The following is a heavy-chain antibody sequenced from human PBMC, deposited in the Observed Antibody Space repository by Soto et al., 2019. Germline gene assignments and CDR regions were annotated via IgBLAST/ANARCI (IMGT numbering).Heavy chain of an antibody. CDR3: ARYSYGYFYYYYMDV. Sequence: SETLSLTCAVEGGNCSGYYWSWIRQNPGKGLEWIGEINHSGSTNYNPSLKSRVTISVDTSKNQFSLKLSSVTAADTAVYYCARYSYGYFYYYYMDVWGKGTTVTVSS. CDR1: GGNCSGYY. V-gene: IGHV4-34*01. CDR2: INHSGST. J-gene: IGHJ6*03. D-gene: IGHD5-18*01.